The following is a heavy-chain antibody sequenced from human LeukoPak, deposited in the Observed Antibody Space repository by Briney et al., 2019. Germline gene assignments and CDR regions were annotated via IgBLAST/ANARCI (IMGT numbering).Heavy chain of an antibody. CDR1: GFTFSSYA. CDR2: ISYDGSNK. D-gene: IGHD6-13*01. CDR3: ARDIAAAGWYFQH. Sequence: PGGSLRLSCAASGFTFSSYAMHWVRQAPGKGLEWVAVISYDGSNKYHADSVKGRFTISRDNSKNTLYLQMNSLRAEDTAVYYCARDIAAAGWYFQHWGQGTLVTVS. V-gene: IGHV3-30-3*01. J-gene: IGHJ1*01.